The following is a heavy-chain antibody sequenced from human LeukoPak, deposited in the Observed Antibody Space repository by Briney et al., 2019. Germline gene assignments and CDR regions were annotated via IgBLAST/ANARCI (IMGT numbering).Heavy chain of an antibody. J-gene: IGHJ4*02. CDR1: GGSFSGYY. CDR3: ARARGYSYGLTSNTADY. V-gene: IGHV4-34*01. CDR2: VNHSGST. Sequence: SETLSLTCAVYGGSFSGYYWSWIRQPPGKGLELIGEVNHSGSTNYNPSLKSRVTISVDTSKNQFSLKLSSVTAADTAVYYCARARGYSYGLTSNTADYWGQGTLVTVSS. D-gene: IGHD5-18*01.